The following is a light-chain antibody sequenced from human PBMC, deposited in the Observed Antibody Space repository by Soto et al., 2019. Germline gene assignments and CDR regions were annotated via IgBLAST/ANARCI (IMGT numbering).Light chain of an antibody. Sequence: QSALTQPPSASGSPGQSVTISCTGTSSDVGGYNYVSWYQQHPGKAPKLMIYEVSKRPSGVPDRFSGSKSGNTASLTVSGLQAEDEADYYCSSYAASNNVVFGGRTKLTVL. CDR1: SSDVGGYNY. CDR2: EVS. CDR3: SSYAASNNVV. V-gene: IGLV2-8*01. J-gene: IGLJ2*01.